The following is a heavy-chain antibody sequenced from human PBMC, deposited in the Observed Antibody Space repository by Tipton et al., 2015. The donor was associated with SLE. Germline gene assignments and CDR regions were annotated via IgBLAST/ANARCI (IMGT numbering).Heavy chain of an antibody. CDR2: IYYSGST. CDR3: ASLIAAAGRGYGMDV. D-gene: IGHD6-13*01. CDR1: GGSISSNSYY. V-gene: IGHV4-39*07. J-gene: IGHJ6*02. Sequence: LRLSCTVSGGSISSNSYYWAWIRQPPGKGLEWLGSIYYSGSTYYNPSLKSRITISVDTSKNQFSLKLSSVTAADTAVYYCASLIAAAGRGYGMDVWGQGTTVTVS.